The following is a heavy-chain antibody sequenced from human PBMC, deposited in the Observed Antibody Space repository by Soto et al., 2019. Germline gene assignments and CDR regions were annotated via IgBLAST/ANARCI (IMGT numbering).Heavy chain of an antibody. CDR2: ISAYNGNT. V-gene: IGHV1-18*01. CDR3: ARDDCSSTSCYGVYFDY. D-gene: IGHD2-2*01. J-gene: IGHJ4*02. CDR1: GYAFTSYV. Sequence: ASVKVSCKASGYAFTSYVISWVRQAPGQGLEWMGWISAYNGNTNYAQKLQGRVTMTTDTSTSTAYMELRSLRSDDTAVYYCARDDCSSTSCYGVYFDYWGQGTLVTVSS.